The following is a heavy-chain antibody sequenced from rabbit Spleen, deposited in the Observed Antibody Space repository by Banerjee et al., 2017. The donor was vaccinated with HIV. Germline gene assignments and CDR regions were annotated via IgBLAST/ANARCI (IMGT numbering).Heavy chain of an antibody. CDR1: GVSFSSSSY. Sequence: QSLEESGGGLVQPEGSLTLTCKASGVSFSSSSYLCWVRQAPGKGLEWIACIDTDSSGFTYFATWAKGRFTISKTSSTTVTLQMTSLTAADTATYFCARHGDPFYIDLWGQGTLVTVS. CDR3: ARHGDPFYIDL. CDR2: IDTDSSGFT. D-gene: IGHD2-1*01. J-gene: IGHJ3*01. V-gene: IGHV1S40*01.